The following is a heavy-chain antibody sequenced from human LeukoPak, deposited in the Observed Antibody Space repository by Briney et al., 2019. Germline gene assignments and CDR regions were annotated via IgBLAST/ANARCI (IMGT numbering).Heavy chain of an antibody. Sequence: ASVKVSCKASGYTFINYYMYWVRQAPGQGLEWMGIINPNGGTTSYAQKFQGRITVTRDTSTSTVYMELSSLRSEDTAVYYCARVGGSTVTTPYYFDYWGQGTPVTVSS. CDR2: INPNGGTT. V-gene: IGHV1-46*03. CDR1: GYTFINYY. D-gene: IGHD4-17*01. CDR3: ARVGGSTVTTPYYFDY. J-gene: IGHJ4*02.